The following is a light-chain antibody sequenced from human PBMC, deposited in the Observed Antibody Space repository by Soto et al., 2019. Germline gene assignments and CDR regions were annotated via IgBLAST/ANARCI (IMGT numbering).Light chain of an antibody. CDR2: GNS. Sequence: QSVLTQPPSVSGAPGQRVTISCTGSSSNIGAGYDVHWYQQLPGTAPKLLIYGNSNRPSGVPDRFSGSKSGTSASLAITGLQAEDEADDYCQSYASSRSGFVVFGGGTKVTVL. J-gene: IGLJ2*01. V-gene: IGLV1-40*01. CDR1: SSNIGAGYD. CDR3: QSYASSRSGFVV.